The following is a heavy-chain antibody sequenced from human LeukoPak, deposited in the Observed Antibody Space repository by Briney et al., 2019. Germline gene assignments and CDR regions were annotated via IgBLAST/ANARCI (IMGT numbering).Heavy chain of an antibody. CDR1: GGSISSSNW. CDR3: ASPQYSSGWYGDGY. Sequence: PESLCLTRAVSGGSISSSNWWSWVRQPPGKGLEWIGEIYHSGSTNYNPSLKSRVTISVDKSKNQFSLKLSSVTAADTAVYYCASPQYSSGWYGDGYWGQGTLVTVSS. J-gene: IGHJ4*02. CDR2: IYHSGST. V-gene: IGHV4-4*03. D-gene: IGHD6-19*01.